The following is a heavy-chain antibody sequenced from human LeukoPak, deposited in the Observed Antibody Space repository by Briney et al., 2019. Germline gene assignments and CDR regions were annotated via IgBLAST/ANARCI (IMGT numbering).Heavy chain of an antibody. Sequence: ASVKVSCKASGGTFSSYAISWVRQAPGQGLEWMGGIIPIFGTANYAQKFQGRVTITADESTSTAYMELSSLRSEDTAVYYCARGVSIADTAMVTGSYYYYYMDVWGKGTTVTVSS. D-gene: IGHD5-18*01. V-gene: IGHV1-69*01. CDR3: ARGVSIADTAMVTGSYYYYYMDV. CDR1: GGTFSSYA. CDR2: IIPIFGTA. J-gene: IGHJ6*03.